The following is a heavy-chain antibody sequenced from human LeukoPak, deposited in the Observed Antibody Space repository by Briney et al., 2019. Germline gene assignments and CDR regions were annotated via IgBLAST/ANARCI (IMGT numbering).Heavy chain of an antibody. J-gene: IGHJ3*02. V-gene: IGHV3-23*01. CDR1: GFTFSSYA. CDR2: ISGSGGST. D-gene: IGHD2-15*01. CDR3: ARAAPTYCSGGSCYSDAFDI. Sequence: GRSLRLSCAASGFTFSSYAMSWVRQAPGKGLEWVSAISGSGGSTYYADSVKGRFTISRDNSKNTLYLQMNSLRAEDTAVYYCARAAPTYCSGGSCYSDAFDIWGQGTMVTVSS.